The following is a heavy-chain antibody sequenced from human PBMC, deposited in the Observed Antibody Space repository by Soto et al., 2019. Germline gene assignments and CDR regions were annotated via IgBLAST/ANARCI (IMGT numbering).Heavy chain of an antibody. Sequence: EVQLLESGGGLVQPGGSLRLSCAVSGFTFSNYAMSWVRQAPGKGLEWVSVISGSGGSTFYADSVKGRVTISRDNSKKTLHLQMNSLRAEDTAVYYCAKDSGSSGLFDYWGQGTLVAVSS. CDR3: AKDSGSSGLFDY. D-gene: IGHD5-12*01. CDR1: GFTFSNYA. CDR2: ISGSGGST. V-gene: IGHV3-23*01. J-gene: IGHJ4*02.